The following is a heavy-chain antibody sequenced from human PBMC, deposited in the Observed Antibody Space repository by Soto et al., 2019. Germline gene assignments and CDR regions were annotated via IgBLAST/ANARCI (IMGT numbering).Heavy chain of an antibody. D-gene: IGHD3-22*01. CDR2: ISGSGGST. CDR3: AKDISSYYYESGGYSSDAFDI. J-gene: IGHJ3*02. Sequence: PGGSLRLSCEASGFTFSRYAMSWVRQAPGKGLEWVSGISGSGGSTYYADSVKGRFTISRDNSKNTLSLQMNSLRAEDTAVYYCAKDISSYYYESGGYSSDAFDIWGQGTMVTVSS. CDR1: GFTFSRYA. V-gene: IGHV3-23*01.